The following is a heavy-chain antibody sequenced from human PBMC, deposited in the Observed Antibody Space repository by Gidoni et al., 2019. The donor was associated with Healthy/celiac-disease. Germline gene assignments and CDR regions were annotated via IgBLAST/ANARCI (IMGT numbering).Heavy chain of an antibody. Sequence: QVQLVESGGGVVQPGRSLRLSCAASGFPFSRYGMPGVRQAPGKGLEWVAVISYDGSNKYYADSVKGRFTISRDNSKNTLYLQMNSLRAEDTAVYYCAKDFSSTTIDTAGAFDIWGQGTMVTVSS. D-gene: IGHD2-2*01. CDR2: ISYDGSNK. CDR1: GFPFSRYG. CDR3: AKDFSSTTIDTAGAFDI. V-gene: IGHV3-30*18. J-gene: IGHJ3*02.